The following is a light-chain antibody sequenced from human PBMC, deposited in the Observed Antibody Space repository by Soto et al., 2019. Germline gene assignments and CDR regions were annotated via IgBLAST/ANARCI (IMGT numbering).Light chain of an antibody. J-gene: IGKJ5*01. CDR2: WAS. CDR3: QLYGISPH. CDR1: QSVLYSSNNRNY. V-gene: IGKV4-1*01. Sequence: DIVMTQSPESLAVSLGERATINCKSSQSVLYSSNNRNYLNWYQQKPGQPPKLLIYWASIRESGVPDRFSGSGSGTDFTLTISSVQAEDVAVYYCQLYGISPHFGQGTRLEIK.